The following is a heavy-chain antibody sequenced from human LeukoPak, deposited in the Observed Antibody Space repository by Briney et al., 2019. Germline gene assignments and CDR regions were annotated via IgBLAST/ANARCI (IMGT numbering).Heavy chain of an antibody. D-gene: IGHD6-13*01. CDR3: AAHLRTIWYGGFDF. Sequence: GASVKVSCKVSGYTLTSLSMHWVRQAPGKGLEWMGGFNPEDRETIYAQTFQGRVTVTEDTSTDTAYMELSSLRSEDTAVYYCAAHLRTIWYGGFDFWGQGTQVTVSS. J-gene: IGHJ4*02. CDR2: FNPEDRET. V-gene: IGHV1-24*01. CDR1: GYTLTSLS.